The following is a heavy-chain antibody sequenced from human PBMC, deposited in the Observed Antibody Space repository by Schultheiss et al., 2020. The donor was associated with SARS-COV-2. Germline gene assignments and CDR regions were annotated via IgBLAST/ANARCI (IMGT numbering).Heavy chain of an antibody. Sequence: GSLRLSCTVSGGSISYSYWGWIRQPPGKGLEWIGYIYYSGSTNYNPSLKSRVTISVDTSKNQFSLKLSSVTAADTAVYYCARGLYSGSYYGYFDYWGQGTLVTVFS. CDR3: ARGLYSGSYYGYFDY. V-gene: IGHV4-59*12. J-gene: IGHJ4*02. CDR2: IYYSGST. D-gene: IGHD1-26*01. CDR1: GGSISYSY.